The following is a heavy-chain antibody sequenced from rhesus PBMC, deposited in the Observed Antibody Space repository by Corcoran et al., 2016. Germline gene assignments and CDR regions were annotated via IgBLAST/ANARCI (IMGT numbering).Heavy chain of an antibody. CDR1: GGSISGYY. CDR3: GRASLYSGGWSNFDP. Sequence: QVQLQESGPGLVKPSETLSLTCAVSGGSISGYYWAWIRQPPGKGLEWVGYVGGRDGSAYYNPSLKGRVTLSTDTSRNQFSLKLTSVTAADTAVYYCGRASLYSGGWSNFDPWGQGVLVTVSS. V-gene: IGHV4-165*02. J-gene: IGHJ4*01. CDR2: VGGRDGSA. D-gene: IGHD6-25*01.